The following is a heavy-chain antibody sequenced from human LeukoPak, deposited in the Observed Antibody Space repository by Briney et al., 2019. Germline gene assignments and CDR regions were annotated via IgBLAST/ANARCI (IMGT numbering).Heavy chain of an antibody. D-gene: IGHD3-16*01. CDR1: GYTFIGYY. CDR2: IDPNTGDT. V-gene: IGHV1-2*02. Sequence: ASVKVSCKASGYTFIGYYIHWVRQAPGQGLEWMRWIDPNTGDTDSTQKFQGRVTMTRDTSISTAYMEMTGLTSDDTAVYYCVRGGPTVNRGPLLGEIFNYWGQGTLVTVAS. J-gene: IGHJ4*02. CDR3: VRGGPTVNRGPLLGEIFNY.